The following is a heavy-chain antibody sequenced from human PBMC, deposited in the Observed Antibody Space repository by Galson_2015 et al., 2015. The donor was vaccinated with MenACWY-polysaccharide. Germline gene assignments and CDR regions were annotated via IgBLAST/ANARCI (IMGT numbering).Heavy chain of an antibody. D-gene: IGHD3-16*01. CDR3: ARTRGRPRWFDP. J-gene: IGHJ5*02. CDR2: IYTSGST. CDR1: GGSIGSYY. Sequence: ETLSLTCTVSGGSIGSYYWSWIRQPAEKGLEWIGRIYTSGSTNYNPSLRSRVTISVDTSKNQFSLKLSSVTAADTAVYYCARTRGRPRWFDPWGQGTLVTVSS. V-gene: IGHV4-4*07.